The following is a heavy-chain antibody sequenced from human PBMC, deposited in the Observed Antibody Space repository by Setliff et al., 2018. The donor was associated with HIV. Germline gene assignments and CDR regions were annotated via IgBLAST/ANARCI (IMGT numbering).Heavy chain of an antibody. Sequence: PSETLSLTCSVSGDSISSGGHYWSWIRQHPGKGLEWIGYIYYSGSTYYNPSLKSRVTISVDTSKNQFSLKLSSVTAADTAVYYCARVTSAHPTYYYYYMDVWGKGTTVTVSS. D-gene: IGHD6-25*01. CDR2: IYYSGST. CDR3: ARVTSAHPTYYYYYMDV. V-gene: IGHV4-31*03. J-gene: IGHJ6*03. CDR1: GDSISSGGHY.